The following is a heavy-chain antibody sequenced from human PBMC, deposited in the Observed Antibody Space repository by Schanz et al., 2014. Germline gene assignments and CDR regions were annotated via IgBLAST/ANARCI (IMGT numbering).Heavy chain of an antibody. V-gene: IGHV3-48*01. CDR2: ISSSSSTI. Sequence: DVQLLESGGGLVQPGGSLRLSCAASAFALNNYDMTWVRQAPGKGLEWVSYISSSSSTIYYADSVKGRFTISRDNAKNSLYLQMNSLRAEDTAVYYCAKSMYSTSWAFDFWGQGAQVTVSS. CDR3: AKSMYSTSWAFDF. J-gene: IGHJ4*02. CDR1: AFALNNYD. D-gene: IGHD2-2*01.